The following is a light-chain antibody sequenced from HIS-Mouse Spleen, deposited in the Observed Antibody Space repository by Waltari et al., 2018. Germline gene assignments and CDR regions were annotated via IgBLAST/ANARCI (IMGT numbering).Light chain of an antibody. J-gene: IGLJ3*02. CDR2: DVS. CDR1: SSDVVGYNY. CDR3: CSYAGSYTWV. V-gene: IGLV2-11*01. Sequence: QSALTQPRPLSGSPGQSVTIPCTGTSSDVVGYNYVSWYQQHPGKAPKLMIYDVSKRPSGVPDRFSGSKSGNTASLTISGLQAEDEADYYCCSYAGSYTWVFGGGTKLTVL.